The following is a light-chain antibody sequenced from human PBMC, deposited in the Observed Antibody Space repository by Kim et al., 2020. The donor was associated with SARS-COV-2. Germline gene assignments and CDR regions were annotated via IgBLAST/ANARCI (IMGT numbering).Light chain of an antibody. CDR3: QVWDINSDHVV. J-gene: IGLJ2*01. Sequence: APGKTARIHLRGNNDGRQWLLWYLRTPARAPVLVTYYYCVRHSGIPARFSGSNSGNAATLTIRRLEAGDGADCYCQVWDINSDHVVFGGGTQLTVL. CDR1: NDGRQW. CDR2: YYC. V-gene: IGLV3-21*04.